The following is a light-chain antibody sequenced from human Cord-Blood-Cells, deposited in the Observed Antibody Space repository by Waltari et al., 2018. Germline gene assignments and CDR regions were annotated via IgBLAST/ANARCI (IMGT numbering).Light chain of an antibody. V-gene: IGLV2-11*01. J-gene: IGLJ2*01. Sequence: QSALTQPRSVSGSPGQSVTISCTGTRSDVGGYNHVSWYQQHPGKPPKLMIYDVTKRPSGVRGRFSGSKSGNTASLTISGLQADDEADYYCCSYAGSFVVFGGGTKLTVL. CDR3: CSYAGSFVV. CDR2: DVT. CDR1: RSDVGGYNH.